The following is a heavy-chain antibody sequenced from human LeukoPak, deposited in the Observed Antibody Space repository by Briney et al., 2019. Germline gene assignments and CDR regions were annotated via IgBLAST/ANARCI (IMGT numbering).Heavy chain of an antibody. Sequence: ASVKVSCKASGYTFTSYDINWVRQATGQGLEWMGWMNPNSDNTEYAQKFQGRVTITRNTSISTAYMELSSLRSEDTAVYYCARAFRMYALHNWFDPWGQGTLVTVSS. V-gene: IGHV1-8*03. J-gene: IGHJ5*02. CDR2: MNPNSDNT. CDR1: GYTFTSYD. CDR3: ARAFRMYALHNWFDP. D-gene: IGHD2-8*01.